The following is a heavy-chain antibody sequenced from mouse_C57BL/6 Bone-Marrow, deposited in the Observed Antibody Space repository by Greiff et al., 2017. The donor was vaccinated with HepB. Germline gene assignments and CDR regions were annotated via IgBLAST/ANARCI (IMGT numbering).Heavy chain of an antibody. CDR3: ARFIYYGNYVYYYAMDY. D-gene: IGHD2-1*01. CDR2: IYPGDGDT. CDR1: GYAFSSSW. J-gene: IGHJ4*01. V-gene: IGHV1-82*01. Sequence: QVQLQQSGPELVKPGASVKISCKASGYAFSSSWLNWVKQRPGKGLEWIGRIYPGDGDTNYNGKFKGKATLTADKSSSTAYMQLSSLTSEDSAVYFCARFIYYGNYVYYYAMDYWGQGTSVTVSS.